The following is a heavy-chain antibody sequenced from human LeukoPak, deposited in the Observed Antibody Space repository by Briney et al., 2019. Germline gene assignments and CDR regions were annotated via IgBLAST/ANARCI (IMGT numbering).Heavy chain of an antibody. CDR2: IFSTGST. V-gene: IGHV4-61*02. CDR1: GGSISRGNYY. J-gene: IGHJ4*02. Sequence: SQTLSLTCTVSGGSISRGNYYWSWIWQPAGKGLEWIGRIFSTGSTNYSPSLKSRVIISLDTSKNQFSLKVSSVTAADTAVYYCARDGGSYHGLDYWGQGTLVTVSS. CDR3: ARDGGSYHGLDY. D-gene: IGHD1-26*01.